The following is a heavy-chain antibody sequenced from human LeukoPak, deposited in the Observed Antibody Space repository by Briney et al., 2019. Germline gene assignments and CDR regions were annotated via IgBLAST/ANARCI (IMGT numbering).Heavy chain of an antibody. Sequence: ASVKVSCKASGGTFSSCDINWVRQATGQGLEWMGWMNPNNGNTGYAQKFQGRVTMTRNTSISTAYMELSSLRSEDTAVYYCARWFGESFMLTYNWFDPWGQGTLVTVSS. CDR2: MNPNNGNT. CDR3: ARWFGESFMLTYNWFDP. D-gene: IGHD3-10*01. V-gene: IGHV1-8*02. J-gene: IGHJ5*02. CDR1: GGTFSSCD.